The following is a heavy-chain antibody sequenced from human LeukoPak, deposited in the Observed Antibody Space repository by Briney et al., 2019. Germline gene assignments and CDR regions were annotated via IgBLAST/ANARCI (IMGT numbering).Heavy chain of an antibody. D-gene: IGHD3-9*01. CDR3: AKDRDIILTGHGMDV. CDR1: GFTFSTYP. J-gene: IGHJ6*02. Sequence: GGSLRLSCAASGFTFSTYPLHWVRQAPGKGLEWVTLISYDGSKIYYADSVKGRFTISRDNSKDTLYLQMNNLRVEDTAVYYCAKDRDIILTGHGMDVWGQGTTVTVSS. CDR2: ISYDGSKI. V-gene: IGHV3-30-3*01.